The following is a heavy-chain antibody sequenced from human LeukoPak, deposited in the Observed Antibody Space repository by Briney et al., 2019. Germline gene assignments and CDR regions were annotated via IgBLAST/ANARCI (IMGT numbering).Heavy chain of an antibody. Sequence: GGSLRLSCEASGFTFSSYWMSWVRQAPGKGLEWVANIKQDGSEKYYVDSVKGRFTISRDNAKNSLYLQMNSLRAEDTAVYYCARGFGSSWYRFDYWGQGTLVTVSS. CDR2: IKQDGSEK. D-gene: IGHD6-13*01. J-gene: IGHJ4*02. CDR1: GFTFSSYW. CDR3: ARGFGSSWYRFDY. V-gene: IGHV3-7*04.